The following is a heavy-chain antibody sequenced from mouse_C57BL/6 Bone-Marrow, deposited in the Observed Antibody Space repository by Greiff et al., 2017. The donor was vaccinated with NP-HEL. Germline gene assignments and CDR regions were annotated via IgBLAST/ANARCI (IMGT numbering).Heavy chain of an antibody. J-gene: IGHJ3*01. CDR2: IDPSDSYT. D-gene: IGHD1-1*01. Sequence: QVQLQQSGAELVMPGASVKLSCKASGYTFTSYWMHWVKQRPGQGLEWIGEIDPSDSYTNYNQKFKGKSTLTVDKSSSTAYMQLSSLTSEDSAVYYCARRGYGSSYPAWFAYWGQGTLVTVSA. V-gene: IGHV1-69*01. CDR3: ARRGYGSSYPAWFAY. CDR1: GYTFTSYW.